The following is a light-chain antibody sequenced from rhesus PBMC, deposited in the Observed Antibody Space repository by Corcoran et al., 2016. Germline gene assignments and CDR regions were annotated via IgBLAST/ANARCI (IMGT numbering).Light chain of an antibody. CDR2: EAS. CDR3: QQYYGIPYS. V-gene: IGKV1-25*01. J-gene: IGKJ2*01. CDR1: QGITND. Sequence: DIQMTQSPSSLSVSVGDRVTITCRASQGITNDLAWYQQKPGETPKLRIYEASSLQSGIPSRFSGSGSGTDFTLTIISLQSDDFATYYCQQYYGIPYSFGQGTKVEIQ.